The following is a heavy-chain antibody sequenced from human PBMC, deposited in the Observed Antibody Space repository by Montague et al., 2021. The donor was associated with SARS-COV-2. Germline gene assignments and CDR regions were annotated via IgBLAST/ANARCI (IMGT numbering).Heavy chain of an antibody. CDR1: GFYFSYA. V-gene: IGHV3-30*04. CDR3: ARESGSFHDGGYFDY. CDR2: ISNDGSNK. D-gene: IGHD1-26*01. Sequence: SRRLSCAASGFYFSYAMHWVRQAPGKGLEWVALISNDGSNKHYADSVKGRFTISRDNPKSTLYLQVNSLRAEDTAVYYCARESGSFHDGGYFDYWGQGSLVTVSS. J-gene: IGHJ4*02.